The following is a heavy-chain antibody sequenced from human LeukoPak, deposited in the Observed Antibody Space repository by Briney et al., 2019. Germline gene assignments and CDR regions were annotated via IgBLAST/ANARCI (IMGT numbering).Heavy chain of an antibody. D-gene: IGHD6-19*01. CDR3: ARGTPPSSGWYYGENYFDY. Sequence: SKTLSLTCAVYGGAFSGDYWSCIREPPGKGLEWIGEINHSVSTNYNPSPKSRVTISVDTSKSPFSLKLSSVTAAGTAVYYCARGTPPSSGWYYGENYFDYWGQGTLVTVSS. CDR2: INHSVST. V-gene: IGHV4-34*01. J-gene: IGHJ4*02. CDR1: GGAFSGDY.